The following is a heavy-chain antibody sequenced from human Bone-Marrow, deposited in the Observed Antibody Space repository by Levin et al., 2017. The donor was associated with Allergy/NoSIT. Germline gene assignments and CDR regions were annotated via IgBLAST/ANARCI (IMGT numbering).Heavy chain of an antibody. CDR3: ARRVVPGASVHEFNWLDP. J-gene: IGHJ5*02. CDR1: GYRFASYW. CDR2: IYPGDSDT. D-gene: IGHD4/OR15-4a*01. Sequence: KAGGSLRLSCKASGYRFASYWIAWARQIPGKGLEWIGIIYPGDSDTTYSPSFQGQVTISADESINTAYLQWSSLKASDSAIYYCARRVVPGASVHEFNWLDPWGQGTLVTVTS. V-gene: IGHV5-51*01.